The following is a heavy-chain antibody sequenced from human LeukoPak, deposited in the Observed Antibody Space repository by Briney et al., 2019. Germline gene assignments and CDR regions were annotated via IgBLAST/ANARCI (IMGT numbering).Heavy chain of an antibody. CDR2: IRQDGSEI. Sequence: GGSLRLSCVASGFPFNSYAMSWVRQAPGKGLEWVANIRQDGSEIYYVDSVKGRFTISRGNAKNSLYLQMNSLKAEDTAVYYCARYGNGAWLGHYAFDMWGQGTLVTVSS. D-gene: IGHD6-19*01. V-gene: IGHV3-7*01. CDR1: GFPFNSYA. J-gene: IGHJ3*02. CDR3: ARYGNGAWLGHYAFDM.